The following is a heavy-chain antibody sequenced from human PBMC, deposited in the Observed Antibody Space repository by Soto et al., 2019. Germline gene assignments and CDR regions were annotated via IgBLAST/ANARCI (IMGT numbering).Heavy chain of an antibody. Sequence: ASVKVSCKVSGYTLTELSMHWVRQAPGKGLEWMGGFDPEDGETIYAQKFQGRVTMTEDTSIDTAYMELSSLRSEDTAVYYCATGLDCSGGSCYSNWFDPWGQGTLVTVSS. D-gene: IGHD2-15*01. J-gene: IGHJ5*02. CDR3: ATGLDCSGGSCYSNWFDP. V-gene: IGHV1-24*01. CDR1: GYTLTELS. CDR2: FDPEDGET.